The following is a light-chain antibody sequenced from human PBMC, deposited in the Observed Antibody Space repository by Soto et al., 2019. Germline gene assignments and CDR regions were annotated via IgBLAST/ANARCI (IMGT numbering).Light chain of an antibody. CDR2: DAS. J-gene: IGKJ5*01. CDR3: QQRSNWPSIT. CDR1: QDISNF. Sequence: DIQMTQSPSDMSGSVGDRVTITFRASQDISNFLVWFQQKPGKAPKLLIYDASSLESGVPSRFSGSGSGTDFTLTINSLEPEDFAVYYCQQRSNWPSITFGQGTRLEIK. V-gene: IGKV1-17*03.